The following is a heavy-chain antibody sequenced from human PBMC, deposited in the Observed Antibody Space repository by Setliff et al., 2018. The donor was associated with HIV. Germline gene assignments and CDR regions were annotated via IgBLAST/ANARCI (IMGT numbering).Heavy chain of an antibody. V-gene: IGHV1-2*06. Sequence: ASVKVSCKASGYTFTGYYIHCLRQAPGQGLQWMGRINPKTGDTDYAQNFQGRVTLTTDTSINTAYMELHRLTSDDTAVYFCARGRVRAAAVTGLDWFDFWGQGSRVTVPQ. CDR2: INPKTGDT. CDR1: GYTFTGYY. D-gene: IGHD6-13*01. CDR3: ARGRVRAAAVTGLDWFDF. J-gene: IGHJ5*01.